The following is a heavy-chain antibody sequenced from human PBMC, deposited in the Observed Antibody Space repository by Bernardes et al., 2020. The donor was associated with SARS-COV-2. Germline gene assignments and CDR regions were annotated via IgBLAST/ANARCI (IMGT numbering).Heavy chain of an antibody. CDR3: ARGLVVPAAILPYSNTYYYYYYMDV. D-gene: IGHD2-2*01. Sequence: SETLSLTCTVSGGPISSYYWSWIRQPPGKGLEWIGYIYYSGSTNYNPSLKRRVTISVDTSKNQFSLKLSSVTAADTAVYYCARGLVVPAAILPYSNTYYYYYYMDVWGKGTTVTVSS. CDR1: GGPISSYY. J-gene: IGHJ6*03. CDR2: IYYSGST. V-gene: IGHV4-59*01.